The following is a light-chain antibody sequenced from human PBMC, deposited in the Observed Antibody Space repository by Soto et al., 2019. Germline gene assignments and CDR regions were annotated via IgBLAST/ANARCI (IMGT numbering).Light chain of an antibody. Sequence: QSVLTQPASVSGSPGQSITISCTGTSSDVGSYNLVSWYQQHPGKAPKLMIYEGSKRPSGVSNRFSGSKSGNTASLTISGLQAEDEADYYCCPYAASRTSPSVFGTGTWSRS. CDR2: EGS. V-gene: IGLV2-23*01. CDR1: SSDVGSYNL. CDR3: CPYAASRTSPSV. J-gene: IGLJ1*01.